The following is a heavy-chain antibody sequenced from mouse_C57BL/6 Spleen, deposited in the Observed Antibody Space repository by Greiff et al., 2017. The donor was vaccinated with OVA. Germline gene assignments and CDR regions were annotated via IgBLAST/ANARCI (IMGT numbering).Heavy chain of an antibody. J-gene: IGHJ4*01. CDR2: ISYSGST. V-gene: IGHV3-8*01. Sequence: EVKLQQSGPGLAKPSQTLSLTCSVTGYSIPSDYWNWIRKFPGNKLEYMGYISYSGSTYYNPSLKSRISITRDTSKNQYYLQLNSVTTEDTATYYCARDSYGNSYYYAMDYWGQGTSVTVSS. D-gene: IGHD2-1*01. CDR3: ARDSYGNSYYYAMDY. CDR1: GYSIPSDY.